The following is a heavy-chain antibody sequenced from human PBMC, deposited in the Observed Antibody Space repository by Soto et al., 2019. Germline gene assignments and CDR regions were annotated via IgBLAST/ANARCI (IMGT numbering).Heavy chain of an antibody. CDR2: ISAYNGNT. CDR3: ARRYCSGGSCFVYFDY. J-gene: IGHJ4*02. Sequence: QVPLVQSGAEVKKPGASVKISCKASGYTFTSYGISWVRQAPGQGLEWMGWISAYNGNTNYAQKLQGRVTMTTDTSTSTAYMELRSLRSDDTAVYYCARRYCSGGSCFVYFDYWGQGTLVTVSS. V-gene: IGHV1-18*01. CDR1: GYTFTSYG. D-gene: IGHD2-15*01.